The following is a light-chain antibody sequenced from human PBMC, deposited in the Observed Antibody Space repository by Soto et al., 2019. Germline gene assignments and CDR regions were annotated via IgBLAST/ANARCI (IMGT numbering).Light chain of an antibody. CDR2: DVN. Sequence: QSALTQPRSVSGSPGQSVTISCTGTSGDVGANKYVSWYRQYPGKAPKLMIYDVNERPSGVPDRFSGSKSGNTASLIISGLQADDEGDYYCNSYVAGSNVFGTGTKVTVL. CDR3: NSYVAGSNV. V-gene: IGLV2-11*01. J-gene: IGLJ1*01. CDR1: SGDVGANKY.